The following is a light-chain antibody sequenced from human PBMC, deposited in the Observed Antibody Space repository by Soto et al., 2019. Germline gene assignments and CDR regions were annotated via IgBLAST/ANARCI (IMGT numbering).Light chain of an antibody. CDR2: AVS. CDR3: SSYTSSSTLVL. V-gene: IGLV2-14*03. CDR1: SSDVGGYNY. Sequence: QSALTQPASVSGSPGQSITISCTGTSSDVGGYNYVSWYQQHPGKAPKLMIYAVSDRPLGVSNRFSGSKSGDTASLTISGLQAEDEADYYCSSYTSSSTLVLFGGGTKVTVL. J-gene: IGLJ2*01.